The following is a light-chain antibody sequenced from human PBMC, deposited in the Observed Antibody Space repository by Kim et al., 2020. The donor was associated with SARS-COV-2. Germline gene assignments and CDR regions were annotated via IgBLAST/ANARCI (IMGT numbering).Light chain of an antibody. J-gene: IGLJ1*01. Sequence: GQSVTISCTGTSSDVGGYNYVSWYQQHPGKAPKLLIYGVTNRPSGVPDRFSGSKSANTASLTISGLQADDDGDYYCCSYTGRSFYVFGTGTKVTVL. CDR3: CSYTGRSFYV. CDR2: GVT. V-gene: IGLV2-11*01. CDR1: SSDVGGYNY.